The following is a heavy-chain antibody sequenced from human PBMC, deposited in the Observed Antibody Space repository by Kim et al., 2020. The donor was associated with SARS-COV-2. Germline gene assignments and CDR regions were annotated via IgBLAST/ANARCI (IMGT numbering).Heavy chain of an antibody. D-gene: IGHD6-6*01. J-gene: IGHJ6*02. CDR1: GFTFSDYY. V-gene: IGHV3-11*03. Sequence: GGSLRLSCAASGFTFSDYYMSWIRQAPGKGLEWVSYISSSSSYTNYADSVKDRFTISRDNAKNSLYLQMNSLRAEDTAVYYCARYRGSSSWDYYYYYGMDVWGQGTTVTVSS. CDR2: ISSSSSYT. CDR3: ARYRGSSSWDYYYYYGMDV.